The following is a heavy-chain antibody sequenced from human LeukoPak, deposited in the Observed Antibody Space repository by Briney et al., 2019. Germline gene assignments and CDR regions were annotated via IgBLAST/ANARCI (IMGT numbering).Heavy chain of an antibody. D-gene: IGHD6-13*01. CDR1: GYTFTSYD. Sequence: ASVKVSCKASGYTFTSYDINWVRQATGQGLEWMGWMNPNSGNTGYAQKFQGRVTMTRNTSISTAYMELSSLRSEDTAVYYCATLVRYSSSYYYYYYGMDVWGQGTTVTVSS. J-gene: IGHJ6*02. CDR2: MNPNSGNT. CDR3: ATLVRYSSSYYYYYYGMDV. V-gene: IGHV1-8*01.